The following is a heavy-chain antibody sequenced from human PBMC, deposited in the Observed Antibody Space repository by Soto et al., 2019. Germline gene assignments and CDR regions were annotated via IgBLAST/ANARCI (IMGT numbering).Heavy chain of an antibody. J-gene: IGHJ4*02. V-gene: IGHV3-23*01. CDR1: GFTFSSYA. D-gene: IGHD3-9*01. CDR3: AKKWRTYYDILTGIIDY. Sequence: LRLSCAASGFTFSSYAMSWVRQAPGKGLEWVSAISGSGGSTYYADSVKGRFTISRDNSKNTLYLQMNSLRAEDTAVYYCAKKWRTYYDILTGIIDYWGQGTLVTVSS. CDR2: ISGSGGST.